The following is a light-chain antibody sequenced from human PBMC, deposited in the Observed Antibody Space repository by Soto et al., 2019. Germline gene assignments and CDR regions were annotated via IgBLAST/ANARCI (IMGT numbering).Light chain of an antibody. J-gene: IGKJ3*01. CDR2: AAS. Sequence: EIVLTQSPGTLSLSPGERATLSCRASQTVSSNYLAWYQQKPGQAPRLLIYAASIRGPRIPDRFSGRGSGADFPPTISRLEPEYFAVYYCQQYLTPSCAFGPGTKV. CDR1: QTVSSNY. V-gene: IGKV3-20*01. CDR3: QQYLTPSCA.